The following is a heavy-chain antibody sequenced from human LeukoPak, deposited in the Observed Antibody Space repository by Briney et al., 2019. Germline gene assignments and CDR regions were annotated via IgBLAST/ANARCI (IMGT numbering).Heavy chain of an antibody. Sequence: ASVNVSCKASGYTFTAYYMHWVRQAPGQGLEWMGWINPNSGGTNYAQKFQGRVTMTRETSISTVYMELSRLRSDDTAVYYCARDSSVTVTTIWFDPWGQGTLVTVSS. CDR2: INPNSGGT. D-gene: IGHD4-11*01. V-gene: IGHV1-2*02. CDR1: GYTFTAYY. CDR3: ARDSSVTVTTIWFDP. J-gene: IGHJ5*02.